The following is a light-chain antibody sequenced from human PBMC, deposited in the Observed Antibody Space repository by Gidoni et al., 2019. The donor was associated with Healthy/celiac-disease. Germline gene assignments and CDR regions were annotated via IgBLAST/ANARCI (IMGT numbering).Light chain of an antibody. CDR3: QQYDNLPRT. CDR2: DAS. Sequence: IQLPRSPSSLSASVGDRVTITCQATQDISNYLKWYQQKPGKAPKRLIYDASNLETGVPSRFSGSGSGTDFTFTISSLQPEDIATYYCQQYDNLPRTCGQGTKREIK. V-gene: IGKV1-33*01. J-gene: IGKJ2*02. CDR1: QDISNY.